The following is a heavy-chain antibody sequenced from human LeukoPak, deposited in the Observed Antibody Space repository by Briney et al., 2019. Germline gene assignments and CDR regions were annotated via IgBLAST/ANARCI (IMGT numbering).Heavy chain of an antibody. V-gene: IGHV3-9*01. CDR2: ISWNSGSI. CDR3: VKGLYTIDY. J-gene: IGHJ4*02. CDR1: GFTFDDYA. Sequence: GRSLRLSCAASGFTFDDYAMHWVRQAPGKGLEWVSGISWNSGSIGYADSVKGRFTISRDNSKNTLYLQMNSLRVDDTAVYYCVKGLYTIDYWGQGTLVTVSS. D-gene: IGHD2-2*02.